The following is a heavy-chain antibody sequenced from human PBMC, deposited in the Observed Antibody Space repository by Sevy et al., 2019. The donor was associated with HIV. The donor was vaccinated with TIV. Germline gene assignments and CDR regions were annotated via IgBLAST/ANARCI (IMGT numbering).Heavy chain of an antibody. J-gene: IGHJ6*02. CDR2: INPNDGVT. D-gene: IGHD1-1*01. CDR3: ARLTTMPTSDLYGMDV. CDR1: GYTFTDYY. Sequence: DSVKVSCKASGYTFTDYYIHWVRQAPGQGLEWMAWINPNDGVTNYAQRFQGGVTVTRDTSISTAYMELRRLRSDDTAIYYCARLTTMPTSDLYGMDVWGQGTTVTVSS. V-gene: IGHV1-2*02.